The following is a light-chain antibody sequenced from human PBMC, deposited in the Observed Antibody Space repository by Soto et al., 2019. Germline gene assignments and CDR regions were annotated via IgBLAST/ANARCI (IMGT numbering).Light chain of an antibody. CDR1: SSDVGGYDY. Sequence: QSVLTQPASVSGSPGQSITISCTGTSSDVGGYDYVSWYQQHPGKAPKLMIYDVSNRPSGVSNRFSGSKSGNTASLTISWLQDEDEADYYCSSYTSSITLGVFGTGTKVTVL. CDR3: SSYTSSITLGV. J-gene: IGLJ1*01. CDR2: DVS. V-gene: IGLV2-14*01.